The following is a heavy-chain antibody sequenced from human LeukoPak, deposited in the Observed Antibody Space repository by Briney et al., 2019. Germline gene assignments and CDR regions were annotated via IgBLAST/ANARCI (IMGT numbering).Heavy chain of an antibody. Sequence: SETLSLTCTVSGGSISPYYWSWIRQPPGKGLEWIGYVSHSGSTNYNLSLGSRVTISVDTSKNQFSLKLTSVTAADTAVYFCARGGNYSYHGMDVWGQGTTVTVS. D-gene: IGHD1-14*01. CDR1: GGSISPYY. V-gene: IGHV4-59*01. CDR3: ARGGNYSYHGMDV. CDR2: VSHSGST. J-gene: IGHJ6*02.